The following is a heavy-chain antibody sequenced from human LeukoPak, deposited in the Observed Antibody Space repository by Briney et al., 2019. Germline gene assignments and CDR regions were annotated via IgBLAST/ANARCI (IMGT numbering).Heavy chain of an antibody. D-gene: IGHD6-19*01. CDR3: ARRGSYSSGYYAYYFDY. J-gene: IGHJ4*02. CDR1: GFTFSSYA. V-gene: IGHV3-30*04. Sequence: PGGSLRLSCAASGFTFSSYAMHWVRQAPGKGLEWVAVISYDGSNKYYADSVKGRFTISRDNSKNTLYLQMNSLRAEDTAVYYCARRGSYSSGYYAYYFDYWGQGTLVTVSS. CDR2: ISYDGSNK.